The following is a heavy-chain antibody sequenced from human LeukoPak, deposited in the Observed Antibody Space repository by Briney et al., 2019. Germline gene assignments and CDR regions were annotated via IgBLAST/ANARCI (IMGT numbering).Heavy chain of an antibody. V-gene: IGHV4-39*07. D-gene: IGHD3-22*01. Sequence: SETLSLTCTVSGGSISSSSYYWGWIRQPPGKGLEWIGSIYYSGSTYYNPSLKSRVTISVDTSKNQFSLKLSSVTAADTAVYYCARDRGANSSGYYNAFDIWGQGTMVTVSS. CDR1: GGSISSSSYY. CDR3: ARDRGANSSGYYNAFDI. J-gene: IGHJ3*02. CDR2: IYYSGST.